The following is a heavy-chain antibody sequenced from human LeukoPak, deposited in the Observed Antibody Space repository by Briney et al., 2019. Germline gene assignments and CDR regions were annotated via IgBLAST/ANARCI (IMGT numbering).Heavy chain of an antibody. J-gene: IGHJ4*02. D-gene: IGHD3-3*01. CDR2: TFYRSKWYN. V-gene: IGHV6-1*01. CDR3: ARETSFRYYDIWSGWDY. CDR1: GDSVSSNSAA. Sequence: SQTLSLTCATSGDSVSSNSAAWNWIRQSPSRGLEWLGRTFYRSKWYNDYAVSVKSRITINPDTSKNQVSLQLNSVTPEDTAVYYCARETSFRYYDIWSGWDYWGQGTLVTVSS.